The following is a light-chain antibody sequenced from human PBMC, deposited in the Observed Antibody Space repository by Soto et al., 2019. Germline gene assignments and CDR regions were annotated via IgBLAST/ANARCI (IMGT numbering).Light chain of an antibody. J-gene: IGKJ5*01. CDR1: QSVPRSY. Sequence: EIVLTQSPGTLSLSPGERATLSCRASQSVPRSYLAWYQQRPGQAPRLLIYDASSRATGIPDRFSGSESGTDFTLTISSLESEGFAVYYCHQYAWSPLTFGQGTRLEIK. CDR2: DAS. CDR3: HQYAWSPLT. V-gene: IGKV3-20*01.